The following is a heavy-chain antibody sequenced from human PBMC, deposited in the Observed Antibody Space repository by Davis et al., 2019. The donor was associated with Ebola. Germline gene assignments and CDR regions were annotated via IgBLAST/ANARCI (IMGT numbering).Heavy chain of an antibody. CDR3: ARVGSSEGGLDY. Sequence: GESLKISCAASGFTFSDYYMSWIRQAPGKGLEWVSYISSSSSYTNYADSVKGRFTISRDNAKNSLYLQMHSLRAEDTAVYYCARVGSSEGGLDYRGQGTLVTVSS. J-gene: IGHJ4*02. V-gene: IGHV3-11*06. D-gene: IGHD6-6*01. CDR2: ISSSSSYT. CDR1: GFTFSDYY.